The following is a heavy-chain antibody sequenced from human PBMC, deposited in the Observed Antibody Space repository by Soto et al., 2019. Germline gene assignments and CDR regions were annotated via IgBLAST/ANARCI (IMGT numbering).Heavy chain of an antibody. V-gene: IGHV4-34*01. J-gene: IGHJ4*02. Sequence: PSETLSLTCAVYGGSFSGYYWSWIRQPPGKGLEWIGEINHSGNTNYNPSLKSRVSISVDTSKNQFSLNLSSVTAADTAVYYCARGLGGVSLDYFDLWGQGTLVTVSS. CDR1: GGSFSGYY. CDR3: ARGLGGVSLDYFDL. CDR2: INHSGNT. D-gene: IGHD3-16*01.